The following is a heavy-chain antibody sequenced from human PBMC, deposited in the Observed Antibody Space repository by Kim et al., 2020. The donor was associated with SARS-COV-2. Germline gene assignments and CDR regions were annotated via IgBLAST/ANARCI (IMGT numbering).Heavy chain of an antibody. CDR3: ARVTRSLYYDYVWGSYRSGGFDY. Sequence: ASVKVSCKASGYTFTSYAMNWVRQAPGQGLEWMGWINTNTGNPTYAQGFTGRFVFSLDTSVSTAYLQISSLKAEDTAVYYCARVTRSLYYDYVWGSYRSGGFDYWGQGTLGTVSS. D-gene: IGHD3-16*02. V-gene: IGHV7-4-1*02. CDR2: INTNTGNP. J-gene: IGHJ4*02. CDR1: GYTFTSYA.